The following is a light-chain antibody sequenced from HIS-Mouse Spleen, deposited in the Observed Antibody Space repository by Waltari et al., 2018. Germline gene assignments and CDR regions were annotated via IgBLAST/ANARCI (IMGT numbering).Light chain of an antibody. V-gene: IGLV2-23*01. Sequence: QSALTQPASVSGSPGQSITISCTGTSSDVGSYTLFSWYQQPPGKAPNLMIYEGSKRPSGVSNRFSGSKSGNTASLTISGLQAEDEADYYCCSYAGSSTVVFGGGTKLTVL. J-gene: IGLJ2*01. CDR1: SSDVGSYTL. CDR2: EGS. CDR3: CSYAGSSTVV.